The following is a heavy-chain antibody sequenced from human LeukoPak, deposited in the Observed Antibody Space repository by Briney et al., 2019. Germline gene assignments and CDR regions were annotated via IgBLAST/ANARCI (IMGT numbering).Heavy chain of an antibody. J-gene: IGHJ4*02. Sequence: GGSLKLSCPASGLTFSNYSMNWFRKAPGKGLEWISYIGISSGNTKYADSVKGRFTISRDNAKNSLYLQMNSLRVEDTAVYYCARDHNYAFDNWGQGTLVTVSS. CDR3: ARDHNYAFDN. CDR1: GLTFSNYS. CDR2: IGISSGNT. V-gene: IGHV3-48*04. D-gene: IGHD1-1*01.